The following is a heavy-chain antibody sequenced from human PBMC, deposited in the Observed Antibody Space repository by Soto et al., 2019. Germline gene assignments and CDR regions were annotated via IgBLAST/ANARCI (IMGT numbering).Heavy chain of an antibody. D-gene: IGHD6-13*01. CDR1: GFTFSSYS. CDR3: ANPVRAAAGTGSDFDY. Sequence: EGSLKLSCSASGFTFSSYSMSWVRQAPGKGLEWVSAISGSGGSTYYADSVKGRFTISRDNSNNTLYLQMKSLRAADTEVHYCANPVRAAAGTGSDFDYWGQGILVSVSS. CDR2: ISGSGGST. J-gene: IGHJ4*02. V-gene: IGHV3-23*01.